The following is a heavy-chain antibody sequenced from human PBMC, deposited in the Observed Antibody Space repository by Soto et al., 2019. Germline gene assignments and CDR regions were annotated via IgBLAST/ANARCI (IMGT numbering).Heavy chain of an antibody. V-gene: IGHV3-23*01. CDR3: AKGMGHVFGVVIAESIFDY. J-gene: IGHJ4*02. D-gene: IGHD3-3*01. CDR1: GFTFSSYA. CDR2: ISGSGGST. Sequence: GGSLRLSCAASGFTFSSYAMSWVRQAPGKGLEWVSAISGSGGSTYYADSVKGRFTISRDNSKNTLYLQMNSLRAEDTAVYYCAKGMGHVFGVVIAESIFDYWGQGTLVTVSS.